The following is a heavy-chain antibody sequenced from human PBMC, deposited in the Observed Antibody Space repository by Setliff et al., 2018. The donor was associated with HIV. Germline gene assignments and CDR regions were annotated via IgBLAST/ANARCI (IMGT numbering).Heavy chain of an antibody. CDR2: ISGSGDST. CDR3: AKAQWLLSHWGFDP. V-gene: IGHV3-23*01. J-gene: IGHJ5*02. D-gene: IGHD3-3*01. Sequence: PGGSLRLSCAASGFTFSSYAITWVRQAPGKGLEWVSAISGSGDSTFYADSVQCRFTISRDNSKNTLYLQMNILRAEDTAVYYCAKAQWLLSHWGFDPWGQGTLVTVSS. CDR1: GFTFSSYA.